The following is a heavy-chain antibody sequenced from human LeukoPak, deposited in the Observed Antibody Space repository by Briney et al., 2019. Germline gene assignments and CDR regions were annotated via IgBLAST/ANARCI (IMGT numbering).Heavy chain of an antibody. CDR3: ARANYDILTGYYPYYFDY. J-gene: IGHJ4*02. V-gene: IGHV3-23*01. D-gene: IGHD3-9*01. CDR1: GFTFSSYG. CDR2: ISGSGGST. Sequence: GGSLRLSCAASGFTFSSYGMSWVCQAPGKGLEWVSAISGSGGSTYYADSVKGRFTISRDNSKNTLYLQMNSLRAEDTAVYYCARANYDILTGYYPYYFDYWGQGTLVTVSS.